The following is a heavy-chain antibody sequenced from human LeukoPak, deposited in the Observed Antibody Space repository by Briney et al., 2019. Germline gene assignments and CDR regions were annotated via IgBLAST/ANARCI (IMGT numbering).Heavy chain of an antibody. Sequence: GGSLRLSCAASGFTFSGYSMNWVRQAPGKGLEWVSYISSSSSTEYYADSVKGRFTISRDNAKNSLYLQMNSLRAEDTAVYYCARGGGIDYWGQGTLVTVSS. CDR3: ARGGGIDY. D-gene: IGHD3-16*01. V-gene: IGHV3-48*01. CDR2: ISSSSSTE. J-gene: IGHJ4*02. CDR1: GFTFSGYS.